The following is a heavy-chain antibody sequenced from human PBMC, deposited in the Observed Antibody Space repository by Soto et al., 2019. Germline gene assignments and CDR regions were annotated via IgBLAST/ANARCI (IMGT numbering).Heavy chain of an antibody. CDR2: IYSGGST. J-gene: IGHJ6*02. V-gene: IGHV3-53*01. D-gene: IGHD4-4*01. CDR1: GFTVSSNY. CDR3: ARDIMTTVGYYYYYGTDV. Sequence: GGSLRLSCAASGFTVSSNYMSWVRQAPGKGLEWVSVIYSGGSTYYADSVKGRFTISRDNSKNTLYLQMNSLRAEDTAVYYCARDIMTTVGYYYYYGTDVWGQGTTVTVSS.